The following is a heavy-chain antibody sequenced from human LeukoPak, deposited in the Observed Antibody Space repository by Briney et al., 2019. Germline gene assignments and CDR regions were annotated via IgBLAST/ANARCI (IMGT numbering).Heavy chain of an antibody. Sequence: GGSLRLSCAASGFTFSSYSMNWVRQAPGKGLEWVSSISSSSNYTYYADSVKGRFTISRDNAKNSLYLQMNSLRAEDTAVYYCARAPVVPAATYAFDIWGQGTMVTVSS. CDR1: GFTFSSYS. CDR3: ARAPVVPAATYAFDI. V-gene: IGHV3-21*01. D-gene: IGHD2-2*01. J-gene: IGHJ3*02. CDR2: ISSSSNYT.